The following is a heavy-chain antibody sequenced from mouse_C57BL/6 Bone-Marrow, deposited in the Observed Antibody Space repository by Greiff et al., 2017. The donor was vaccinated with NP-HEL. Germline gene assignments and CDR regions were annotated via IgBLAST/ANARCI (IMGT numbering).Heavy chain of an antibody. CDR1: GYAFSSSW. D-gene: IGHD2-10*01. Sequence: VQLQQSGPELVKPGASVKISCKASGYAFSSSWMNWVKQRPGKGLEWIGRIYPGDGDTNYNGKFKGKATLTADKSSSTAYMQLSSLTSEDSAVYFCARAYYGDYWGQGTTLTVSS. CDR2: IYPGDGDT. J-gene: IGHJ2*01. V-gene: IGHV1-82*01. CDR3: ARAYYGDY.